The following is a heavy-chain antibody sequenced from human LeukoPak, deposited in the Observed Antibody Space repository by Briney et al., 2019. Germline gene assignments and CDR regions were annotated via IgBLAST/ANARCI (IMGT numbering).Heavy chain of an antibody. CDR1: GFTFSSYS. CDR3: AREDGFGELLPDYYYGMDV. J-gene: IGHJ6*02. V-gene: IGHV3-21*01. D-gene: IGHD3-10*01. CDR2: ISSSSSYI. Sequence: GRSLRLSCAASGFTFSSYSMNWVRQAPGKGLEWVSSISSSSSYIYYADSVKGRFTISRDNAKNSLYLQMNSLRAEDTAVYYCAREDGFGELLPDYYYGMDVWGQGTTVTVSS.